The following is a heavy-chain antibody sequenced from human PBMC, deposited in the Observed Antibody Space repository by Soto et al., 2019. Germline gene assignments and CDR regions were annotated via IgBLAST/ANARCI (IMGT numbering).Heavy chain of an antibody. CDR1: GYTFTSYY. V-gene: IGHV1-46*01. CDR3: ARDPSSSSGRYYYYYGMDV. Sequence: GASVKVSCKASGYTFTSYYMHWVRQAPGQGLEWMGIINPSGGSTSYAQKFQGRVTMTRDTSTSTVYMELSSLRSEDTAVYYCARDPSSSSGRYYYYYGMDVWGQGTTVTVSS. D-gene: IGHD6-6*01. J-gene: IGHJ6*02. CDR2: INPSGGST.